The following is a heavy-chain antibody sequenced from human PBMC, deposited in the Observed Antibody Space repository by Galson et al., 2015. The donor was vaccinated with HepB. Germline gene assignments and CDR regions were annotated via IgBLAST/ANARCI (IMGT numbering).Heavy chain of an antibody. CDR1: GYSFTSYW. J-gene: IGHJ6*02. V-gene: IGHV5-10-1*01. CDR2: IDPSDSYT. CDR3: ARRDSSAEHYYYGMDV. Sequence: QSGAEVKKPGESLRISCKGSGYSFTSYWISWVRQMPGKGLEWMGRIDPSDSYTNYSPSFQGHVTISADKSISTAYLQWSSLKASDTAMYYCARRDSSAEHYYYGMDVWGQGTTVTVSS. D-gene: IGHD1-14*01.